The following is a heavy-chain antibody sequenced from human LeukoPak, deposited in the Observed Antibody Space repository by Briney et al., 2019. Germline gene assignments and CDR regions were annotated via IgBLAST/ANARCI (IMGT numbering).Heavy chain of an antibody. D-gene: IGHD3-10*01. CDR3: ARDFSGFGEFDY. Sequence: SVKVSCKASGGTFSSYAISWVRQAPGQGLEWMGRIIPIFGTANYAQKFQGRVTITTDESTSTAYMELSSLRSEDTAVYYCARDFSGFGEFDYWGQGTLVTVSS. J-gene: IGHJ4*02. CDR2: IIPIFGTA. V-gene: IGHV1-69*05. CDR1: GGTFSSYA.